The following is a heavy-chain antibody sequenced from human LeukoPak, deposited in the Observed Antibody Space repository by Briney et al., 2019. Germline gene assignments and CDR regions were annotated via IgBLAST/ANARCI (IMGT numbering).Heavy chain of an antibody. D-gene: IGHD3-10*01. J-gene: IGHJ4*02. V-gene: IGHV4-39*01. CDR3: ARRRYYGSGSLYFDY. CDR2: IYYSGST. CDR1: GGSISSGSYY. Sequence: PSETLSLTCTVSGGSISSGSYYWGWIRQPPGKGLEWIGSIYYSGSTYYNPSLKSRVTISVDTSKNQFSLKLSSVTAADTAVYYCARRRYYGSGSLYFDYWGQGTLVTVSS.